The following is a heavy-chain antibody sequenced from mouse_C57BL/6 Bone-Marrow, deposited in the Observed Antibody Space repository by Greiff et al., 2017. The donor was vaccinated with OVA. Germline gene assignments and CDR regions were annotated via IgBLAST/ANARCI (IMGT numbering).Heavy chain of an antibody. V-gene: IGHV1-26*01. CDR2: INPTNGGT. Sequence: EVQLQQSGPELVKPGASVKISCKASGYTFTDYYMNWVKQSPGQGLEWIGDINPTNGGTSYNQKFKGKATLTVDKSSSTAYMELRSLTSEDSAVYYCARAPYDYPYYFDYGGQGTALTVSA. CDR1: GYTFTDYY. CDR3: ARAPYDYPYYFDY. J-gene: IGHJ2*01. D-gene: IGHD2-4*01.